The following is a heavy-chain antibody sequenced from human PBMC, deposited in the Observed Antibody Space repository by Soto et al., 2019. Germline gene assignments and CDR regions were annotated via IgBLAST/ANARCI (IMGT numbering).Heavy chain of an antibody. J-gene: IGHJ6*02. D-gene: IGHD2-15*01. CDR3: ARQVLQAPHYGMDV. V-gene: IGHV5-51*01. Sequence: PGESLKISCKGSGYSFSNYWIGWVRQMPGKGLEWMGIVYPGDSDTRYSPSFQGQVTISADKSISTAYLPWSSLEASDTAMYYCARQVLQAPHYGMDVWGQGTTVTVSS. CDR1: GYSFSNYW. CDR2: VYPGDSDT.